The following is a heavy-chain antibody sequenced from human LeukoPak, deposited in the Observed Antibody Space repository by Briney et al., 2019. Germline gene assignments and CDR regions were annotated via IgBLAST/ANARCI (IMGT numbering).Heavy chain of an antibody. Sequence: PSETLSLTCSVSGYSISSGFYWGWIRQPPGKGLEWIGSIHYSGSTYYNPSLQSRVTISIDTSKNQFSLKLRFVTAADTAMYYCARVRCSGGSCPYYYYYYYMDVWGKGTTVTVSS. CDR3: ARVRCSGGSCPYYYYYYYMDV. CDR2: IHYSGST. V-gene: IGHV4-38-2*02. CDR1: GYSISSGFY. D-gene: IGHD2-15*01. J-gene: IGHJ6*03.